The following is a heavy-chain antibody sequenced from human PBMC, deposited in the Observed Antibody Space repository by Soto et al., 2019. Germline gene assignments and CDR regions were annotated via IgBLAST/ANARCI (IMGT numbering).Heavy chain of an antibody. J-gene: IGHJ4*02. CDR3: ARDAQYSSRWHPIDY. V-gene: IGHV1-18*01. D-gene: IGHD6-13*01. CDR2: IHSYNGNT. CDR1: GYTFTDYV. Sequence: QVQLVQSGAEVKKPGASVKVYCKASGYTFTDYVISWVRQAPGQGLEWMGWIHSYNGNTNYAQKVQGRVTMTTDTSTSTAYMELRSLRPDDTAVYYCARDAQYSSRWHPIDYWGQGTLVTVSS.